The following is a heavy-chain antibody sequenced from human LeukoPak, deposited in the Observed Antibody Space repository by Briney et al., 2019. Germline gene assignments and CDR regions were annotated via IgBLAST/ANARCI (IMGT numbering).Heavy chain of an antibody. CDR3: ARDLGVIGYNYGGARTSDY. CDR2: IYTSGST. J-gene: IGHJ4*02. CDR1: GGSISSYY. D-gene: IGHD5-24*01. Sequence: SETLSLTCTVSGGSISSYYWSWIRQPAGEGLEWIGRIYTSGSTDYNPSLKSRVTMSVDTSKNQFSLKLSSVTAADTAVYYCARDLGVIGYNYGGARTSDYWGQGTLVTVSS. V-gene: IGHV4-4*07.